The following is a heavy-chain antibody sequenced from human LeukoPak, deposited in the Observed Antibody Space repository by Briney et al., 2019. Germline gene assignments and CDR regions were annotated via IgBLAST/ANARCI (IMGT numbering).Heavy chain of an antibody. Sequence: SETLSLTCAVYGGSFSGYYWSWIRQPPGKGLGWIGEINHSGSTNYNPSLKSRVTISVDTSKNQFSLKLSSVTAADTAVYYCARGAPYYYDSRKEGAFDIWGQGTMVTVSS. V-gene: IGHV4-34*01. CDR3: ARGAPYYYDSRKEGAFDI. CDR2: INHSGST. J-gene: IGHJ3*02. D-gene: IGHD3-22*01. CDR1: GGSFSGYY.